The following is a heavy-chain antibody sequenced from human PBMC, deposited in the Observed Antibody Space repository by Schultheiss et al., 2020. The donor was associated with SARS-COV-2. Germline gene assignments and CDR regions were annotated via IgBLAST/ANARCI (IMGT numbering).Heavy chain of an antibody. J-gene: IGHJ6*02. D-gene: IGHD5-18*01. CDR2: INHSGST. V-gene: IGHV4-34*01. CDR1: GGSFSGYY. Sequence: SETLSLTCAVYGGSFSGYYWSWIRQPPGKGLEWIGEINHSGSTNYNPSLKSRVTISVDTSKNQFSLKLSSVTAADTAVYYCARAVGYSYGYGLYYYYGMDVWGQGTTVTVSS. CDR3: ARAVGYSYGYGLYYYYGMDV.